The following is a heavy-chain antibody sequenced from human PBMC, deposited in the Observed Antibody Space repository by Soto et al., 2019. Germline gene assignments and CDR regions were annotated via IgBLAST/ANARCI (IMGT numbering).Heavy chain of an antibody. CDR3: XRXVXXXXXXYGMDV. CDR2: IIPIFGTA. V-gene: IGHV1-69*12. CDR1: GGTFSSYA. J-gene: IGHJ6*02. Sequence: QVQLVQSGAEVKKPGSSVKVSCKASGGTFSSYAISWVRQAPGQGLEWMGGIIPIFGTANYAQKFQGRVTITADESTSTAYMELSSLRSEDTAVYYXXRXVXXXXXXYGMDVWGQGTTVTVSS.